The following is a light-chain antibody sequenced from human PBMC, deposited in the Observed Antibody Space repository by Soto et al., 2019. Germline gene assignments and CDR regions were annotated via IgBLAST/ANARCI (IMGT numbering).Light chain of an antibody. CDR3: SSYTGSSTRDVV. J-gene: IGLJ2*01. CDR1: SSDVGGYNY. V-gene: IGLV2-14*01. Sequence: QSVLTQPASVSGSPGQSITISCTGTSSDVGGYNYVSWYQQHPDKAPKLMIYDVSNRPTGVSNRFSGSKSGNTASLTISGLQAEDEADYYCSSYTGSSTRDVVFGGGTKLTVL. CDR2: DVS.